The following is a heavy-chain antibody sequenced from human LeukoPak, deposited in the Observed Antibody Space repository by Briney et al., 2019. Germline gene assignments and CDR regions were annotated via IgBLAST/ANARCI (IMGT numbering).Heavy chain of an antibody. J-gene: IGHJ6*02. CDR1: GGSFSGYY. CDR2: INHSGST. V-gene: IGHV4-34*01. Sequence: SETLSLTCAVYGGSFSGYYWSWIRQPPGKGLEWVGEINHSGSTNYNPSLKSRVTISVDTSKNHFSLNLRSVTAADTAVYYCARGLSKTYGMDVWGQGTTVTVSS. CDR3: ARGLSKTYGMDV.